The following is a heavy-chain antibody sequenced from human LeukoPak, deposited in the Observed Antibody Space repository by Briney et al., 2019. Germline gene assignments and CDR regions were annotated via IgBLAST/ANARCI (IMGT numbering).Heavy chain of an antibody. D-gene: IGHD6-19*01. CDR2: IYTSGTT. Sequence: GGSLRLSCAVSGFDVSTNYMNWVRQAPGKGLEWVSVIYTSGTTYYADSVKGRFTISSDNSKNTLYLQMNNLRAEDTALYYCARDRLRSSGWYGIDYWGQGTLVTVSS. J-gene: IGHJ4*02. CDR1: GFDVSTNY. V-gene: IGHV3-53*01. CDR3: ARDRLRSSGWYGIDY.